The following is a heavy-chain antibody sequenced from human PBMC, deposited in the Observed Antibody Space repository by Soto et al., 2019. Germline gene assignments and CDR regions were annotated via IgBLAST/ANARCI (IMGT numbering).Heavy chain of an antibody. J-gene: IGHJ4*02. V-gene: IGHV4-59*01. Sequence: QVQLQESGPRLVKPSETLSLICTVSGGSISSSYWSWIRQPPGRGLEWIGDIYYRGNTNYNPSLESRVTISIDTSKKQFSLKVTSVTAADTAVYYCGRYAGYVDSWGQGTLVTVSS. CDR2: IYYRGNT. CDR1: GGSISSSY. CDR3: GRYAGYVDS. D-gene: IGHD2-15*01.